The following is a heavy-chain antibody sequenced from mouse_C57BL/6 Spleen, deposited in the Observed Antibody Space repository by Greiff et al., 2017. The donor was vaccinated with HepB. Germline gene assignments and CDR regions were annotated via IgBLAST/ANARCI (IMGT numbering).Heavy chain of an antibody. D-gene: IGHD2-3*01. CDR1: GFNIKDYY. V-gene: IGHV14-2*01. J-gene: IGHJ2*01. CDR3: SIIYPIFYY. CDR2: IDPEDGET. Sequence: VQLKQSGAELVKPGASVKLSCTASGFNIKDYYMHWVKQRTEQGLEWIGRIDPEDGETKYAQKFQGKATITADKSSSTAYMQLSSLTSEDSAVYFCSIIYPIFYYWGQGTTLTVSS.